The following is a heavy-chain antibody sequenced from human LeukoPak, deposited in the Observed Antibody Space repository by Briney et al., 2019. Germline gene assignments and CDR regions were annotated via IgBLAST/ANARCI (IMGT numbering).Heavy chain of an antibody. CDR2: ISAYNGNT. CDR3: ARVSQDSSGYYSVFDY. J-gene: IGHJ4*02. D-gene: IGHD3-22*01. CDR1: GYTFTSYG. Sequence: ASVKVSCKASGYTFTSYGISWVRQAPGQGLEWMGWISAYNGNTNYAQKLQGRVTMTTDTSTSTAYMELRIRRSDDTAVYYCARVSQDSSGYYSVFDYWGQGTLVTVSS. V-gene: IGHV1-18*01.